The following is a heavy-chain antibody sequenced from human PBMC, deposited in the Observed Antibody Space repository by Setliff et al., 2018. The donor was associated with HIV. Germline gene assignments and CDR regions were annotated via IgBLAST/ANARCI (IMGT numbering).Heavy chain of an antibody. Sequence: PGGSLRLSCAASGFTFSSYSMNWVRQAPGKGLEWLSYISPSGRTIYYADSVKGRFTISRDNTKNSLFLQMDRLKVEESAIYYCVRASTLMPSHIKFRNYFFDQWGQGTPVTVSS. CDR3: VRASTLMPSHIKFRNYFFDQ. V-gene: IGHV3-48*04. CDR1: GFTFSSYS. D-gene: IGHD2-21*01. J-gene: IGHJ4*02. CDR2: ISPSGRTI.